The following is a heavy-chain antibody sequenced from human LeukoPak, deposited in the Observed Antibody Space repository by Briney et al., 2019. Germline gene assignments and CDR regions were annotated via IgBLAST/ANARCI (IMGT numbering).Heavy chain of an antibody. J-gene: IGHJ4*02. CDR3: ARDTYPDERWLQLPTGY. Sequence: GGSLRLSCAASGFTFDVYAMHCVRQARGKGLECVSLISGDGVTTYYADSVKGRFTISRDNSKNSLYLQMNSLRTEDTALYYCARDTYPDERWLQLPTGYWGQGTLVTVSS. V-gene: IGHV3-43*02. CDR2: ISGDGVTT. D-gene: IGHD5-24*01. CDR1: GFTFDVYA.